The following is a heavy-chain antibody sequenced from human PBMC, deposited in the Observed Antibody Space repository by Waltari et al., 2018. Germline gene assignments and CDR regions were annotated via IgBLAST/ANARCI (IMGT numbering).Heavy chain of an antibody. CDR1: GGSIISTTYY. V-gene: IGHV4-39*01. Sequence: QLQLQKSGPGLVKPSETLSLTCIVSGGSIISTTYYWGWIRQPPGKGLEWIGSSYYSGSPNSNPSLKSRVTSSVDPSKTRFSLKVSSVTAADTALYYCATHSANHDYHSYAMDVWGLGTTVTVSS. J-gene: IGHJ6*02. D-gene: IGHD2-15*01. CDR2: SYYSGSP. CDR3: ATHSANHDYHSYAMDV.